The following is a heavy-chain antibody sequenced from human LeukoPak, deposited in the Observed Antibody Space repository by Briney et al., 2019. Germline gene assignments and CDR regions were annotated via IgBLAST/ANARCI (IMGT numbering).Heavy chain of an antibody. D-gene: IGHD6-13*01. Sequence: GGSLRLSCAASGFTFSSYSMNWVRQAPGKGLEWVSSISSSSSYIYYADSVKGRFTISRDNAKNSLYLQMNSLRAGDTAVYYCATAQQLDAFDIWGQGTMVTVSS. CDR1: GFTFSSYS. V-gene: IGHV3-21*01. CDR2: ISSSSSYI. J-gene: IGHJ3*02. CDR3: ATAQQLDAFDI.